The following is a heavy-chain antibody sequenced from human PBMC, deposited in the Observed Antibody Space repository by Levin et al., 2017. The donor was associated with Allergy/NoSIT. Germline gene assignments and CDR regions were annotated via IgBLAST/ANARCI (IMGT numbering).Heavy chain of an antibody. CDR2: ISGSGGST. J-gene: IGHJ3*02. D-gene: IGHD3-10*01. CDR1: GFTFSSYA. V-gene: IGHV3-23*01. CDR3: VTMVRGVIALGAFDI. Sequence: GGSLRLSCAASGFTFSSYAMSWVRQAPGKGLEWVSAISGSGGSTYYADSVKGRFTISRDNSKNTLYLQMNSLRAEDTAVYYCVTMVRGVIALGAFDIWGQGTMVTVSS.